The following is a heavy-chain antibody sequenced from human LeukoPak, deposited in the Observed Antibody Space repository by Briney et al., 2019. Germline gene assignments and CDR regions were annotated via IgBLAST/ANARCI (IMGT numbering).Heavy chain of an antibody. Sequence: PGGSLRLSCAASGFTFSSYGMHWVRQAPCKGLEGVAFIRYDGSKKYYADSVKGRFTISRDNAKNALYLQMNSLRAEDTAVYSCAREWDNYDFWSGYFRQNYFDYWGQGTLVTVSS. V-gene: IGHV3-30*02. CDR2: IRYDGSKK. D-gene: IGHD3-3*01. CDR1: GFTFSSYG. CDR3: AREWDNYDFWSGYFRQNYFDY. J-gene: IGHJ4*02.